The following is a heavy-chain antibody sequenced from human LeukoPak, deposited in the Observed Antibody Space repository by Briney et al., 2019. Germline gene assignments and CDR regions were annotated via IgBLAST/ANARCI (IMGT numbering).Heavy chain of an antibody. CDR2: IYYSGTT. J-gene: IGHJ6*02. D-gene: IGHD4-17*01. V-gene: IGHV4-59*01. CDR1: GGSISHYY. Sequence: SETLSLTCTVSGGSISHYYWSWIRQCPGKGLEWIGYIYYSGTTNYNPSLKSRVTISVDTSRNQFSLQLRSVTAADTAVYYCAREDPQTTVPEGMDVWGQGTTVIVSS. CDR3: AREDPQTTVPEGMDV.